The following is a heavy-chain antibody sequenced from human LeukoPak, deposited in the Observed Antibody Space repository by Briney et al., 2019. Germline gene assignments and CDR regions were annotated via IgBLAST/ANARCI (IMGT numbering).Heavy chain of an antibody. CDR1: GGSISSSSYY. J-gene: IGHJ6*03. V-gene: IGHV4-39*07. CDR2: IYYSGST. CDR3: AREGYSSSSYYYYYMDV. Sequence: SETLPLTCTVSGGSISSSSYYWGWIRQPPGKGLEWIGSIYYSGSTYYNPSLKSRVTISVDTSKNQFSLKLSSVTAADTAVYYCAREGYSSSSYYYYYMDVWGKGTTVTVSS. D-gene: IGHD6-6*01.